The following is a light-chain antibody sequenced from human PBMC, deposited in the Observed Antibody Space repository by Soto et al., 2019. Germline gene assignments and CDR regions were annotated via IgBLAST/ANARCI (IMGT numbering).Light chain of an antibody. CDR1: ESVSSN. J-gene: IGKJ1*01. Sequence: VMTQSQAALTVSPGERATLSCRASESVSSNLAWYQQKPGQAPRLLIYGASTRATGIPARFSGSGSRTEFTLSISSVQSEDFAVYCCHQYNNWPPWTFGQGTQVEIK. CDR3: HQYNNWPPWT. CDR2: GAS. V-gene: IGKV3-15*01.